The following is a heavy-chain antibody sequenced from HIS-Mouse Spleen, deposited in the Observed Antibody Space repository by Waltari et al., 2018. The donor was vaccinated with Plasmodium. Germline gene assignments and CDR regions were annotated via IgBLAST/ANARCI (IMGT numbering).Heavy chain of an antibody. Sequence: QVQLVESGGGAVQPGRSLRLSCAASGFTFNSYAMHWVRQAPGKGVEWVAVISYDGSNKYYADSVKGRFTISRDNSKNTLYLQMNSLRAEDTAVYYCARDRRLAFDYWGQGTLVTVSS. CDR1: GFTFNSYA. V-gene: IGHV3-30-3*01. D-gene: IGHD2-15*01. CDR2: ISYDGSNK. J-gene: IGHJ4*02. CDR3: ARDRRLAFDY.